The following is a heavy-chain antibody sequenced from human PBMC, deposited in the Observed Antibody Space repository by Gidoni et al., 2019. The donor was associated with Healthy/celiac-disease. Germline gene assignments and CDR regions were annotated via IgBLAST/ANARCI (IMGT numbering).Heavy chain of an antibody. CDR3: AKDTGARQWLATYYFDY. CDR1: GFTFGSYA. J-gene: IGHJ4*02. D-gene: IGHD6-19*01. Sequence: EVQLLESGGGLVQPGGSLRLSCAASGFTFGSYAMSWVRQAPGKGLEWVSAISGSGGSTYYADSVKGRFTFSRDNSKNTLYLQMNSLRAEDTAVYYCAKDTGARQWLATYYFDYWGQGTLVTVSS. V-gene: IGHV3-23*01. CDR2: ISGSGGST.